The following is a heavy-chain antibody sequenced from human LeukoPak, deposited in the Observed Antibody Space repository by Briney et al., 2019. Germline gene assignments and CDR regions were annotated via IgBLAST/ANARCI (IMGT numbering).Heavy chain of an antibody. CDR1: GFTFSSHW. J-gene: IGHJ6*02. Sequence: GGSLRLSCAASGFTFSSHWMSWVRQAPGKGLEWVANIQQGGSEKYYVDSVKGRFTISRDNAKNSLYLQMNSLRAEDTAVYYCARDEHSSGWYLPPYYYYGMDVWGQGTTVTVSS. CDR3: ARDEHSSGWYLPPYYYYGMDV. V-gene: IGHV3-7*05. CDR2: IQQGGSEK. D-gene: IGHD6-19*01.